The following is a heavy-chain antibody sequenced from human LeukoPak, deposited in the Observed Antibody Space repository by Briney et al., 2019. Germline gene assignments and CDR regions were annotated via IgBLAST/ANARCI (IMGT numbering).Heavy chain of an antibody. V-gene: IGHV1-69*06. J-gene: IGHJ6*03. CDR2: IIAMYDAA. CDR3: ARGGVVVVGGKSSYFYMDA. D-gene: IGHD2-15*01. Sequence: SVKVSCKASGGTFSNYPITWVRQAPGQGLEWMGGIIAMYDAANYAQKFQGRVTITADKTTSTAYMELNSLRSEDTAVYYCARGGVVVVGGKSSYFYMDAWGKGTTVTVSS. CDR1: GGTFSNYP.